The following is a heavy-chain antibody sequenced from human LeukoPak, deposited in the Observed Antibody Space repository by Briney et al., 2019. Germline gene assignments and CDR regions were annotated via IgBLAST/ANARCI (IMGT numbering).Heavy chain of an antibody. J-gene: IGHJ3*02. CDR2: SSGGGSGT. V-gene: IGHV3-23*01. D-gene: IGHD3-22*01. CDR3: AKAVGSSGYFSRDAFDI. Sequence: GGSLRLSCAPSGFTFSSYAMSWVRQAPGKGLEWVAVSSGGGSGTYYADSVRGRFTISRDNSKNTVYLHKNSLRAEDTAIYYCAKAVGSSGYFSRDAFDIWGQGTMVTVSS. CDR1: GFTFSSYA.